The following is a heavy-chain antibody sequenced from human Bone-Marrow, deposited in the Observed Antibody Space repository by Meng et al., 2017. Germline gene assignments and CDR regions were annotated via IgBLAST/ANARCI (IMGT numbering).Heavy chain of an antibody. Sequence: GGSLRLSCEASGFTFSHYTMNWVRQAPGKGLEWVSAISGNSAYIYYADSVQGRFAISRDNAKNSLYLQMNSLRAEDTAVYYCARDGTWIQLPHENWYFDLWGLGTLVTVSS. CDR1: GFTFSHYT. V-gene: IGHV3-21*06. J-gene: IGHJ2*01. D-gene: IGHD5-18*01. CDR3: ARDGTWIQLPHENWYFDL. CDR2: ISGNSAYI.